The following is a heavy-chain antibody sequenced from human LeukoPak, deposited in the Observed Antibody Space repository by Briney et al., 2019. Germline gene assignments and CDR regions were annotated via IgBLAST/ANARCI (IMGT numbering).Heavy chain of an antibody. CDR2: ISNGGSYK. CDR1: GFTFSTYG. Sequence: GGSLRLSCEASGFTFSTYGMHWVRQAPGKGLEWVAGISNGGSYKYYADSVKGRFTISRDNSRNRPYLQMNSLRAEDTAVYYCAKRPRGNYLDPFDYWGQGTLVTVSS. V-gene: IGHV3-30*18. J-gene: IGHJ4*02. CDR3: AKRPRGNYLDPFDY. D-gene: IGHD3-10*01.